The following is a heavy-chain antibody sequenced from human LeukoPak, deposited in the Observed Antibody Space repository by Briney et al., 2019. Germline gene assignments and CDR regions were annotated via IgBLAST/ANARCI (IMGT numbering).Heavy chain of an antibody. CDR1: GGSISSHGYY. J-gene: IGHJ5*02. CDR3: ARDLKCSGGSCALNWFDP. Sequence: SETLSLTCTVSGGSISSHGYYWGWIRQPPGKGLEWIGTIYYSGSTYYNPSLKSRVTISVDTSKNQFSLKLSSVTAADTAVYYCARDLKCSGGSCALNWFDPWGQGTLVTVSS. V-gene: IGHV4-39*07. CDR2: IYYSGST. D-gene: IGHD2-15*01.